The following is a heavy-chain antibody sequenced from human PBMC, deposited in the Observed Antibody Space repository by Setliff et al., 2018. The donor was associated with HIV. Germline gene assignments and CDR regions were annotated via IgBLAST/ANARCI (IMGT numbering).Heavy chain of an antibody. V-gene: IGHV4-39*01. CDR1: GGSISSSSYY. D-gene: IGHD6-13*01. Sequence: SETLSLTCTVSGGSISSSSYYWGWIRQPPGKGLEWIGNIYYSGSTYYNPSLKSRVTISVDTSQNQFSLKLSSVTAADTAVFFCARRRIAAVFDFWGQGILVTVSS. CDR2: IYYSGST. CDR3: ARRRIAAVFDF. J-gene: IGHJ4*02.